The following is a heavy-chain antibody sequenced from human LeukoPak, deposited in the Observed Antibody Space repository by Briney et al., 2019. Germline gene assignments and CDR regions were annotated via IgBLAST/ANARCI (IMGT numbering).Heavy chain of an antibody. J-gene: IGHJ4*02. CDR1: GFTFSSYS. CDR2: IKANPHGGTT. V-gene: IGHV3-15*01. CDR3: TTDGVGIEGATFDY. D-gene: IGHD1-26*01. Sequence: GGSLRLSCAASGFTFSSYSMNWVRQAPGKGLEWVGRIKANPHGGTTDYAAPVKGRFTISRDDSKNTLYLQMNSLKTEDTAVYYCTTDGVGIEGATFDYWGQGTLVTVSS.